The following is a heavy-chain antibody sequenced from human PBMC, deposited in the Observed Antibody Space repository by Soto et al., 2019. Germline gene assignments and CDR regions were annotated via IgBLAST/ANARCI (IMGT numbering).Heavy chain of an antibody. Sequence: PGGSLRLSCAASGFTFSSFGIHWVRQAPGKGLEWVAVISYDGIDKNYAESVKGRFTISRENSKNMVYLQMNSLRAEDTAVYYCAKDLREMATIRPDYWGQGILVTVSS. V-gene: IGHV3-30*18. CDR1: GFTFSSFG. CDR2: ISYDGIDK. CDR3: AKDLREMATIRPDY. J-gene: IGHJ4*02. D-gene: IGHD5-12*01.